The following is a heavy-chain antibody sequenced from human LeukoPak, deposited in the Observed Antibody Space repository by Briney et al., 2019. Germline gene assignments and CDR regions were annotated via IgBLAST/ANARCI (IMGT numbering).Heavy chain of an antibody. CDR2: IYTSGST. V-gene: IGHV4-61*02. D-gene: IGHD2-15*01. CDR3: ALSSKFRRSGGSFADY. Sequence: SQTLSLTCTVSGGSISSGSYYWRWHRQPAGTGREWVGRIYTSGSTNYNPSLRSRVTISVDTSKNQFSLKLSSVTAADTAVYYCALSSKFRRSGGSFADYWGQGTLVTVSS. J-gene: IGHJ4*02. CDR1: GGSISSGSYY.